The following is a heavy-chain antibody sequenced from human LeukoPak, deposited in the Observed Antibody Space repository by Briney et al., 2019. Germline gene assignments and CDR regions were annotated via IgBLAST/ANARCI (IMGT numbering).Heavy chain of an antibody. CDR2: ISGEGGST. D-gene: IGHD6-13*01. CDR1: GFTFDDFA. Sequence: PGGSLRLSCAASGFTFDDFAMHWVRQAPGKGLEWVSLISGEGGSTYYADSVKGRFTISRDNSKNSLYLQMNTLRSEDTVLYYCAKGRRYSSSWYDYWGQGTLVTVSS. V-gene: IGHV3-43*02. J-gene: IGHJ4*02. CDR3: AKGRRYSSSWYDY.